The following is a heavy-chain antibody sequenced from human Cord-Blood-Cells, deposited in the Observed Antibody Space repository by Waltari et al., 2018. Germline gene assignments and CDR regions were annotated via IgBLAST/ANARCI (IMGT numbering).Heavy chain of an antibody. Sequence: QVQLQESGPGLVKPSETLSLTCTVSGGSISSYYWSWIRQPPGKGLGWIGYIYYSGSTNYNPSLKSRFTRSLDTSKTQFSLKLSSVTAADTAVYYCARQGPSYDDYDYWGQVTLVTVSS. D-gene: IGHD4-17*01. CDR1: GGSISSYY. V-gene: IGHV4-59*01. CDR2: IYYSGST. CDR3: ARQGPSYDDYDY. J-gene: IGHJ4*02.